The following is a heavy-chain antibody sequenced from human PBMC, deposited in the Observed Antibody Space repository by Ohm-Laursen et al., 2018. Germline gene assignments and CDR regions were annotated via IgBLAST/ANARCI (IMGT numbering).Heavy chain of an antibody. CDR3: AREPAYIAAAGAGLDY. CDR1: GYTFTSYY. D-gene: IGHD6-13*01. V-gene: IGHV1-46*01. J-gene: IGHJ4*02. Sequence: ASVKVSCKASGYTFTSYYMHWVRQAPGQGLEWMGIINPSGGSTSYAQKFQGRVTMTRDTSTSTVYMELSSLRSEDTAVYYCAREPAYIAAAGAGLDYCGQGTLVTVSS. CDR2: INPSGGST.